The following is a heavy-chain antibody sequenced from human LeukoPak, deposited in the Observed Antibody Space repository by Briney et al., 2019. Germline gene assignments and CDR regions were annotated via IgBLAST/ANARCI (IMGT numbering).Heavy chain of an antibody. V-gene: IGHV1-69*04. CDR2: IIPILGIA. J-gene: IGHJ5*02. CDR3: ARAGFGEFPSGFDP. CDR1: GGTFSSYA. Sequence: SVKVSCKASGGTFSSYAISWVRQAPGQGLEWMGRIIPILGIANYAQKFQGRVTITADKSTSTAYMELSSLRSGDTAVYYCARAGFGEFPSGFDPWGQGTLVTVSS. D-gene: IGHD3-10*01.